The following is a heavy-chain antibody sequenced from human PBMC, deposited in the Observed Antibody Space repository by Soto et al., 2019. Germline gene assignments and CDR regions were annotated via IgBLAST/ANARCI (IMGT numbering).Heavy chain of an antibody. Sequence: PSETLSLTCTVSGGSISSYYWSWIRQPPGEGLEWIGYIYSSGSPNYNPSLKSRVTVSLDTPKSQFSLKLTSVTAADTAVYYCARARFLFNYFFDYWGQGTLVTVSS. CDR1: GGSISSYY. CDR2: IYSSGSP. V-gene: IGHV4-59*01. CDR3: ARARFLFNYFFDY. J-gene: IGHJ4*02. D-gene: IGHD3-3*01.